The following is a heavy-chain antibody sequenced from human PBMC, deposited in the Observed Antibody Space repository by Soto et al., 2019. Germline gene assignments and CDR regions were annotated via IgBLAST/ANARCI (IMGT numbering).Heavy chain of an antibody. D-gene: IGHD6-19*01. J-gene: IGHJ4*02. Sequence: VQLVESGGGVVQPGRSLRLSCAASGFTFSSYGMHWVRQAPGKGLEWVAVISYDGSNKYYADSVKGRFTISRDNSKNTLYLQMNSLRAEDTAVYYCAKDPEIAVAGDYWGQGTLVTVSS. V-gene: IGHV3-30*18. CDR3: AKDPEIAVAGDY. CDR1: GFTFSSYG. CDR2: ISYDGSNK.